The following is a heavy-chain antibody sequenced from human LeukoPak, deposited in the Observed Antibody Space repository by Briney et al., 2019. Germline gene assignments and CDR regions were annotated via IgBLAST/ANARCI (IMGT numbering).Heavy chain of an antibody. CDR3: AKVLSGSQDY. CDR1: GFTFSSYA. V-gene: IGHV3-23*01. Sequence: PGGSLRLSCAASGFTFSSYAMSWVRQAPGKGLEWVSTIGGGGESTYYADSVKGRFTISRDNSKNTMYLQMNSLRAEDTAVYYCAKVLSGSQDYWGQGTLVTVFS. D-gene: IGHD1-26*01. CDR2: IGGGGEST. J-gene: IGHJ4*02.